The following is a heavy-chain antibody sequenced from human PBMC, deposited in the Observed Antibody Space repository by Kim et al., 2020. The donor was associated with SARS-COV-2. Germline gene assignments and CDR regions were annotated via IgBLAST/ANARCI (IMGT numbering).Heavy chain of an antibody. CDR3: AGAGEIWSSDYEDFDY. V-gene: IGHV3-11*03. D-gene: IGHD3-10*01. CDR1: GFTFSDYY. CDR2: ISSSSSYT. J-gene: IGHJ4*02. Sequence: GGSLRLSCAASGFTFSDYYKSWIRQAPGKGLEWVSYISSSSSYTNYADSAKGRFTISRDNAKNSLYLLMNSLRAEDTAVYYCAGAGEIWSSDYEDFDYWGQGTLVTVSS.